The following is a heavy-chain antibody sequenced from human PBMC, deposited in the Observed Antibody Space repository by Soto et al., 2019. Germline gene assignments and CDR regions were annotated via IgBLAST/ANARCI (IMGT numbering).Heavy chain of an antibody. Sequence: QVPLVQSGAEVKKPGSSVKVSCKASGGTFSSYAISWVRQAPGQGLEWMGGIIPIFGTANYAQKFQGRVTITADESTSTAYMELSSLRSEDTAVYYCARERCSSTSCYTFYYYYGMDVWGQGTTVTVSS. CDR3: ARERCSSTSCYTFYYYYGMDV. CDR1: GGTFSSYA. CDR2: IIPIFGTA. V-gene: IGHV1-69*01. J-gene: IGHJ6*02. D-gene: IGHD2-2*02.